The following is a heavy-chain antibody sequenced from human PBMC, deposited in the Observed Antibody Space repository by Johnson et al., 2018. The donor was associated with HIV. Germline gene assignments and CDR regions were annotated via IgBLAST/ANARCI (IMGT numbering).Heavy chain of an antibody. CDR3: AKMYYNFWSGYSAQMDAFDV. CDR1: GFTFSNYG. CDR2: ILYDGSNQ. V-gene: IGHV3-30*18. Sequence: VQLVESGGGVVQPGRSLRLSCAASGFTFSNYGMHWVRQSPGRGLEWVAVILYDGSNQFYADSVKGRFTISSDNSKNTLYLEMYSLRAEDTAVYYCAKMYYNFWSGYSAQMDAFDVWGQGTMVTVSS. J-gene: IGHJ3*01. D-gene: IGHD3-3*01.